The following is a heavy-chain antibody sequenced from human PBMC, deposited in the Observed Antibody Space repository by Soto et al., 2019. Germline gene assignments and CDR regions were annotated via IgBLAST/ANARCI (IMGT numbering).Heavy chain of an antibody. Sequence: ASVKVSCKASGYTFTSYGISCVRQAPGQGLEWMGWISTYNGNKNFAQKFQDRVTMTTDTSTTTAYMELRSLRSDDAAVYYCVRDQAVAASDFTYWGQGTLVTVSS. D-gene: IGHD6-19*01. CDR1: GYTFTSYG. J-gene: IGHJ4*02. V-gene: IGHV1-18*01. CDR2: ISTYNGNK. CDR3: VRDQAVAASDFTY.